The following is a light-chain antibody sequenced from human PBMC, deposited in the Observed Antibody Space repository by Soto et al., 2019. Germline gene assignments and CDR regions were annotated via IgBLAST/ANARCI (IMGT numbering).Light chain of an antibody. CDR1: MRDVGAYNL. Sequence: QSALTQPASVSGSAGQSITISCSGTMRDVGAYNLVSWYQQHPGTAPKLIIYEVRNRPSGISSRFSGSRSGNTASLTISGLQPEDEGDYYCSAYTVRSTLVFGGGTKVTV. CDR3: SAYTVRSTLV. CDR2: EVR. V-gene: IGLV2-14*01. J-gene: IGLJ3*02.